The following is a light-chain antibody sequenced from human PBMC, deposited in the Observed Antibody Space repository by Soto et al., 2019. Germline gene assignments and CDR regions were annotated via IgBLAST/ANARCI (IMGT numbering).Light chain of an antibody. CDR2: DVS. V-gene: IGLV2-11*01. CDR1: SSNVGAYNY. Sequence: QSALTQPRSVSGSPGQSVTISCTGTSSNVGAYNYVSWYQQYPGKGPRLMIYDVSKWPSGVPDRFSGSKSVNTASLTISGLQAEDEADYYCCSYAGNSLWVFGGGTKLTVL. CDR3: CSYAGNSLWV. J-gene: IGLJ3*02.